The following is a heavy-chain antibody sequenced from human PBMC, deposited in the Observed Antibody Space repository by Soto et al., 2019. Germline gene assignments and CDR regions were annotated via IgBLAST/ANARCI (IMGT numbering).Heavy chain of an antibody. Sequence: QVQLVQSGAEGKKPGASVKVSCKASGYTFTSYDINWVRQATGQGLEWMGWMNPDSGNTGYAQKFQGRVTMTRNTSISTAYMELSSLRSEDTAVYYCARERSSSKRFDPWGQGTLVTVSS. D-gene: IGHD3-16*02. J-gene: IGHJ5*02. CDR1: GYTFTSYD. CDR3: ARERSSSKRFDP. CDR2: MNPDSGNT. V-gene: IGHV1-8*01.